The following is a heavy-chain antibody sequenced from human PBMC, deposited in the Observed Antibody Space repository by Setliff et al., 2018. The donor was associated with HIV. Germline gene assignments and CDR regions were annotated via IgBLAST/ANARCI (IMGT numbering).Heavy chain of an antibody. CDR2: IYYSGRT. J-gene: IGHJ4*02. Sequence: PSETLSLTCTVSGDSISSDFYWGWIRQPPGKGLEWLGYIYYSGRTTYNPSLQSRVFISVDTSKNQFSLTLTSVTAEDTATYHCARVTGSTGYYLDYWGQGMLVTVSS. V-gene: IGHV4-61*01. D-gene: IGHD3-16*01. CDR1: GDSISSDFY. CDR3: ARVTGSTGYYLDY.